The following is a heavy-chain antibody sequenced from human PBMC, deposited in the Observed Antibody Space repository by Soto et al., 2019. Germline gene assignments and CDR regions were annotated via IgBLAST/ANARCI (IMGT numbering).Heavy chain of an antibody. Sequence: QITLKESGPTLVKPTQTLTLTCTFSGFSLSTSGVGVGWIRQPPGKALEWLALIYWDDDKRYSPSLRKRLTVTKDTSKNQVVLTMTNMYPVDTATYYCAHRRPAPGTWYFHHWGQGTLVTVSS. CDR1: GFSLSTSGVG. CDR3: AHRRPAPGTWYFHH. V-gene: IGHV2-5*02. D-gene: IGHD6-13*01. J-gene: IGHJ1*01. CDR2: IYWDDDK.